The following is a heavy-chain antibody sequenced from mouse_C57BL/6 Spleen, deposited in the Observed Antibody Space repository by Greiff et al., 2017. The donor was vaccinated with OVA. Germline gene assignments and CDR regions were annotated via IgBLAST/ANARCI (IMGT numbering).Heavy chain of an antibody. Sequence: QVQLKQPGAELVKPGASVKLSCKASGYTFTSYWMHWVKQRPGRGLEWIGRIDPNSGGTKYNEKFKSKATLTVDKPSSTAYMQLSSLTSEDSAVYYCARGDYYGSSYPYYFDYWGQGTTLTVSS. CDR2: IDPNSGGT. D-gene: IGHD1-1*01. CDR3: ARGDYYGSSYPYYFDY. CDR1: GYTFTSYW. V-gene: IGHV1-72*01. J-gene: IGHJ2*01.